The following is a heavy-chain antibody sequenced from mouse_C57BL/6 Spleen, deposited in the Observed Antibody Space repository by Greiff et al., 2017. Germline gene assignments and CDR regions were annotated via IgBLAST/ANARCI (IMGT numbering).Heavy chain of an antibody. CDR3: AKNDGYYPAY. CDR1: GFSLTSYG. Sequence: QVQLKESGPGLVQPSQSLSITCTVSGFSLTSYGVHWVRQPPGKGLEWLGVIWSGGSTDYNAAFISRLSISKDNSKSPVFLKMNSLQADDTAIYYCAKNDGYYPAYWGQGTLVTVSA. J-gene: IGHJ3*01. D-gene: IGHD2-3*01. V-gene: IGHV2-4*01. CDR2: IWSGGST.